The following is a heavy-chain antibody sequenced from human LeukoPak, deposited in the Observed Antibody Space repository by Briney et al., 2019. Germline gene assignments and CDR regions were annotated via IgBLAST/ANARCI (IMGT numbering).Heavy chain of an antibody. CDR3: AKDLRKYGSGSYYKDY. CDR1: GFSFSSYG. J-gene: IGHJ4*02. V-gene: IGHV3-30*02. Sequence: GGSLRLSCAASGFSFSSYGMHWVRQAPGKGLEWVASVRYDGSNKYYADSVKGRFTISRDNSKDTLYLQMNSLRAEDTGVYYCAKDLRKYGSGSYYKDYWGQGTLVTVSS. CDR2: VRYDGSNK. D-gene: IGHD3-10*01.